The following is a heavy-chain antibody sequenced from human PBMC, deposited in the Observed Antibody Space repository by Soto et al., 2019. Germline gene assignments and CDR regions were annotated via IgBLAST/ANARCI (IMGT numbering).Heavy chain of an antibody. CDR3: AREEDSSSYYPLDY. J-gene: IGHJ4*02. Sequence: ASVKVSCKASGYTFTSYGISWVRQAPGQGLEWMGWISAYNGNTNYAQKLQGRVTMTTDTSTSTAYMELRSLRSDDTAVYYCAREEDSSSYYPLDYWGQGTLVTVSS. V-gene: IGHV1-18*04. CDR1: GYTFTSYG. CDR2: ISAYNGNT. D-gene: IGHD3-22*01.